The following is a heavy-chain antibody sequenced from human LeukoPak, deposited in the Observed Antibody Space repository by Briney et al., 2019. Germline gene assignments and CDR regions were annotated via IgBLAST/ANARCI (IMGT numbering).Heavy chain of an antibody. V-gene: IGHV1-69*04. Sequence: GSSVKVSCKASGGTLGSYAISWVRQAPGQGLEWMGRIIPIFGITDYAQKFQGKVTISADKSTSTAYMELSSLRSEDTAVYYCARGSTRGRYYMDVWGKGTTVTVSS. J-gene: IGHJ6*03. D-gene: IGHD2-2*01. CDR1: GGTLGSYA. CDR3: ARGSTRGRYYMDV. CDR2: IIPIFGIT.